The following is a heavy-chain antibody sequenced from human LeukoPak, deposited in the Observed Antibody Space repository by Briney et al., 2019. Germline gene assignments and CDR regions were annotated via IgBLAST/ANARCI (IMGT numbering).Heavy chain of an antibody. J-gene: IGHJ4*02. CDR1: GGSISSGGYY. D-gene: IGHD3-22*01. CDR3: ALTYYYDSSGYYFDY. Sequence: SQTLSLTCTVSGGSISSGGYYWSWIRQPPGKGLEWIGYIYYSGSTYYNPSLKSRVTISVDTSKNQFSLKLSSVTAADTAVYYCALTYYYDSSGYYFDYWGQGTLVTVSS. CDR2: IYYSGST. V-gene: IGHV4-30-4*01.